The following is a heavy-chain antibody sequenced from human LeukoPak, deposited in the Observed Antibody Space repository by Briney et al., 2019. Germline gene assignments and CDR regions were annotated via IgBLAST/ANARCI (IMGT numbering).Heavy chain of an antibody. V-gene: IGHV3-23*01. Sequence: GGSLRLSCAASGFTFRNFAMSWVRQAPGKRLEWLSALTGSGGSTFYADSVKGRFTISRDNSESSLFLQMTGLRAEDTAVYYCAKEGGEYFDSSGYYPADYWGQGTLVTVSS. CDR2: LTGSGGST. CDR1: GFTFRNFA. CDR3: AKEGGEYFDSSGYYPADY. J-gene: IGHJ4*02. D-gene: IGHD3-22*01.